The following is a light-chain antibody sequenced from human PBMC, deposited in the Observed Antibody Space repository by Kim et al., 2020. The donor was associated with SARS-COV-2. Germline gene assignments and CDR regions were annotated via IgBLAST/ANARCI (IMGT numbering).Light chain of an antibody. J-gene: IGLJ2*01. V-gene: IGLV3-19*01. CDR2: GKN. Sequence: SSELTQDPAVSVALGQTVRITCQGDSLRSYYASRYQQKPGQAPILVIYGKNNRPSGIPDRFSGSSSGNTASLTVTGAQAVDEADYYCNSRDNSGDHVIFGGGTQLTVL. CDR1: SLRSYY. CDR3: NSRDNSGDHVI.